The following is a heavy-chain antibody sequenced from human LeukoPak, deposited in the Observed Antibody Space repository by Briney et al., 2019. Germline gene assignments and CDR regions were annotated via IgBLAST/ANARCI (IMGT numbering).Heavy chain of an antibody. CDR1: GFTFSSYG. CDR2: IRYDGSNK. J-gene: IGHJ4*02. V-gene: IGHV3-30*02. Sequence: GGSLRLSCAASGFTFSSYGMHWVRQAPGKGLEWVAFIRYDGSNKYYADSVKGRFTISRDNSKNTLYLQMNSLRAEDTAVCYCAANYGSGRIFDYWGQGTLVTVSS. CDR3: AANYGSGRIFDY. D-gene: IGHD3-10*01.